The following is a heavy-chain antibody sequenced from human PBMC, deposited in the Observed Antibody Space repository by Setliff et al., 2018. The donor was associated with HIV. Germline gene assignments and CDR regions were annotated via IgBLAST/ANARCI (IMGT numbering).Heavy chain of an antibody. CDR2: ISTYSDET. D-gene: IGHD5-12*01. Sequence: ASVKVSCKPSGYTFTAYGLSWVRQAPGQGLEWMGWISTYSDETSYAQRLQGRVTMTTDTSTSTAYMELRRLTFDDTAVYYCARDSAIVTTIIDHYYGMDVWGQGTTVTVSS. J-gene: IGHJ6*02. CDR1: GYTFTAYG. CDR3: ARDSAIVTTIIDHYYGMDV. V-gene: IGHV1-18*01.